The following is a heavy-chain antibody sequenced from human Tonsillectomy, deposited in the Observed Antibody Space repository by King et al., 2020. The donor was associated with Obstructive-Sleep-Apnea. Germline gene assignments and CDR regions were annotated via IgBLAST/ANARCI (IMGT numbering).Heavy chain of an antibody. CDR3: AREACSGGTCYFDY. CDR1: GFTFNIYS. Sequence: VQLVESGGGLVKPGGSLRLSCAASGFTFNIYSMNWVRQAPGKGLEWVSSISSSSNYIYYADAVNGRFTISSDNPKNSLFLQMNSLRVEDTAVYYCAREACSGGTCYFDYWGQGTLVTVSS. V-gene: IGHV3-21*01. CDR2: ISSSSNYI. D-gene: IGHD2-15*01. J-gene: IGHJ4*02.